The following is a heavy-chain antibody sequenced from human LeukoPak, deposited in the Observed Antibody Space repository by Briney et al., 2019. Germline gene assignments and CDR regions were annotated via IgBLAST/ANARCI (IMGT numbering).Heavy chain of an antibody. J-gene: IGHJ4*02. CDR1: GFTFSSYA. D-gene: IGHD1-26*01. V-gene: IGHV3-23*01. CDR3: AKDGGGSYSYFDY. CDR2: ISGSGGST. Sequence: PGGSLRLSCAASGFTFSSYAVSWVRQAPGKGLEWVSAISGSGGSTYYADSVKGRFTISRDNSKNTLYLQMNSLRAEDTAVYYCAKDGGGSYSYFDYWGQGTLVTVSS.